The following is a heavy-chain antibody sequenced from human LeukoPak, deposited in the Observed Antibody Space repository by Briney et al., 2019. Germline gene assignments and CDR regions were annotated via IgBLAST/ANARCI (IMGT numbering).Heavy chain of an antibody. CDR2: ISYDGSNK. D-gene: IGHD6-13*01. CDR3: AKGSSPFDY. V-gene: IGHV3-30*04. Sequence: PGGSLRLSCAASGFTFSSYAMHWVRQAPGKGPEWVAVISYDGSNKYYADSVKGRFTISRDNSKNTLYLQMNSLRAEDTAVYYCAKGSSPFDYWGQGTLVTVSS. J-gene: IGHJ4*02. CDR1: GFTFSSYA.